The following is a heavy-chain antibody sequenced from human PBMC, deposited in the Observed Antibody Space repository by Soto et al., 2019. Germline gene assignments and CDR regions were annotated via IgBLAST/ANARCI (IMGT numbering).Heavy chain of an antibody. CDR1: GFTFSSYG. Sequence: QVQLVESGGGVVQPGRSLRLSCAASGFTFSSYGKHWVRQAPGKGLEWVAVISYDGSNKYYADSVKGRFTISRDNSKKTLYLQMNSLRAEDTAVYYCARDGNYYDSSGPCLDYWGQGTLVTVSS. CDR2: ISYDGSNK. D-gene: IGHD3-22*01. V-gene: IGHV3-30*03. CDR3: ARDGNYYDSSGPCLDY. J-gene: IGHJ4*02.